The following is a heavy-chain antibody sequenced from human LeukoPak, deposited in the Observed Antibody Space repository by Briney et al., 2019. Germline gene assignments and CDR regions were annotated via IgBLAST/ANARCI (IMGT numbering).Heavy chain of an antibody. D-gene: IGHD6-19*01. Sequence: GGSLRLSCIASGFTFSSYWMSWVRQAPGGGLEWVANIKEDGSEKYYVDSVKGRFTISRDNAKISLYLQMNSLRAEDTAVYYRASQFWWAAVAGTTLDYWGQGTLVTVSS. CDR2: IKEDGSEK. CDR3: ASQFWWAAVAGTTLDY. CDR1: GFTFSSYW. J-gene: IGHJ4*02. V-gene: IGHV3-7*05.